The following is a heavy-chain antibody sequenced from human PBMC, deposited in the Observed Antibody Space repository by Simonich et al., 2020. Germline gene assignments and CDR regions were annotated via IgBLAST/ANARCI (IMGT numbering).Heavy chain of an antibody. CDR3: ARDLGSSYYFDY. Sequence: GGGVVQPGRSLRLSCAASGFPFSSYAMHWVRQAPGKGLEGVAVISYDVSNKYYADSVKGRFTISRDNSKNTLYLQMNSLRAEDTAVYYCARDLGSSYYFDYWGQGTLVTVSS. V-gene: IGHV3-30*07. D-gene: IGHD6-6*01. CDR2: ISYDVSNK. J-gene: IGHJ4*02. CDR1: GFPFSSYA.